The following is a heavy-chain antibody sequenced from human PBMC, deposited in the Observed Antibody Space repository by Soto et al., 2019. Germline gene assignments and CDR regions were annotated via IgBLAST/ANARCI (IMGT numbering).Heavy chain of an antibody. CDR3: AKAYGSGSYYPPGY. J-gene: IGHJ4*02. V-gene: IGHV3-23*01. CDR1: GFTFSSYA. CDR2: ISGSGGST. D-gene: IGHD3-10*01. Sequence: GGSLRLSCAASGFTFSSYAMSWVRQAPGKGLEWVSAISGSGGSTYYADSVKGRFTISRDNSKNTLYLQMNSLRAEDTAVYYCAKAYGSGSYYPPGYWGQGTLVTVS.